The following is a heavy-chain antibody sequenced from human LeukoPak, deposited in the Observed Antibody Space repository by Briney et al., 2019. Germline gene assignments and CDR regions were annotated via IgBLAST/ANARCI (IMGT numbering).Heavy chain of an antibody. CDR3: ASPIDLEPFFDY. D-gene: IGHD1-14*01. J-gene: IGHJ4*02. CDR1: GFTFSSYA. V-gene: IGHV3-30*04. CDR2: ISYDGSNK. Sequence: GRSLRLSCAASGFTFSSYAMHWVRQAPGKGLEWVAVISYDGSNKYYADSVKGRFTISRDNSKNTLYLQMNSLRAEDTAVYYCASPIDLEPFFDYWGQGTLVTVSS.